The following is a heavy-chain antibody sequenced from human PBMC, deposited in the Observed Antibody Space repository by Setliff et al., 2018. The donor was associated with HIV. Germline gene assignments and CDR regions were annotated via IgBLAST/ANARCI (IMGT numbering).Heavy chain of an antibody. Sequence: GGSLRLSCAASGFNFSNYWMSWVRQAPGRGLEWVSTSSAGGGRTWYADSVKGRFTISRDNSKNALYLEMSSLRAEDTAVDYCARRYSGWFDYWGQGTLVTVSS. D-gene: IGHD6-19*01. CDR1: GFNFSNYW. V-gene: IGHV3-23*01. J-gene: IGHJ4*02. CDR3: ARRYSGWFDY. CDR2: SSAGGGRT.